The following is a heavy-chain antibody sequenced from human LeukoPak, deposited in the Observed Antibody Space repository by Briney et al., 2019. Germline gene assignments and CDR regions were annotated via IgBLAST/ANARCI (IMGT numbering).Heavy chain of an antibody. CDR3: ARAYSSSWYDF. V-gene: IGHV3-23*01. CDR1: GFTFSSYA. D-gene: IGHD6-13*01. J-gene: IGHJ5*01. CDR2: ISGNSVST. Sequence: GGSLRLSCAASGFTFSSYAMSWVRQAPGKGLEWVSGISGNSVSTYYADSVKGRFTISRDNSKNTLFLQMSSLRAEDTAVYYCARAYSSSWYDFWGQGTLVTVSS.